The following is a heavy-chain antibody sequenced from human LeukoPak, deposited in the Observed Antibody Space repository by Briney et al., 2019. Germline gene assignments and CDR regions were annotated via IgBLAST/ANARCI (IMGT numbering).Heavy chain of an antibody. CDR3: ARDVGGSYKYYFDY. J-gene: IGHJ4*02. V-gene: IGHV1-69*13. D-gene: IGHD1-26*01. Sequence: ASVKVPCKASGGTFSSYAISWVRQAPGQGLEWMGGIIPIFGTANYAQKFQGRVTITADESTSTAYMELSSLRSEDTAVHYCARDVGGSYKYYFDYWGQGTLVTVSS. CDR2: IIPIFGTA. CDR1: GGTFSSYA.